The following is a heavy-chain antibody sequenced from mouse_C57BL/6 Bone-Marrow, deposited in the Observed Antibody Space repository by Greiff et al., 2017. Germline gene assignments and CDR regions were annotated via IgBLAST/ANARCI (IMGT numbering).Heavy chain of an antibody. CDR3: APPYYYGSSSFAY. CDR2: INPYNGGT. J-gene: IGHJ3*01. V-gene: IGHV1-19*01. CDR1: GYTFTDYY. Sequence: VQLQQSGPVLVKPGASVKMSCKASGYTFTDYYMNWVKQSHGKSLEWIGVINPYNGGTSYNPKFKGKATLTVDKSSSTAYMELNSLTSEDSAVYYCAPPYYYGSSSFAYWGQGTLVTVSA. D-gene: IGHD1-1*01.